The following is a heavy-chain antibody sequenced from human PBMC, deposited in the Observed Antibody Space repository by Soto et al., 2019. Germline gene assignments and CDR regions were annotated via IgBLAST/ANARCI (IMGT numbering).Heavy chain of an antibody. CDR2: ISAYNGNT. D-gene: IGHD1-26*01. Sequence: ASVKVSCKASGYTFTSYGISWVRQAPGQGLEWMGWISAYNGNTNYAQKLQGRVTMTTDTSTSTAYMELSSLRSDDTAVYYCARGRSGSYHYYYGMDVWGQGTTLTVSS. CDR1: GYTFTSYG. J-gene: IGHJ6*02. CDR3: ARGRSGSYHYYYGMDV. V-gene: IGHV1-18*01.